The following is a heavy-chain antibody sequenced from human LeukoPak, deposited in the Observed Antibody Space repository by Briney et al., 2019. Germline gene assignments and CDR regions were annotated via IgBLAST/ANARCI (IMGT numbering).Heavy chain of an antibody. CDR2: INGSGGST. Sequence: GASLRLSCAASGFTFSSYAMSWVRQAPGKGLEWVSDINGSGGSTYYADSVKGRFTISRDNSKNSLYLQMNSLRAEDTAVYYCAKKFPGLGGLYHYYGMDVWGRETTVTVSS. V-gene: IGHV3-23*01. J-gene: IGHJ6*02. CDR1: GFTFSSYA. CDR3: AKKFPGLGGLYHYYGMDV. D-gene: IGHD3-16*01.